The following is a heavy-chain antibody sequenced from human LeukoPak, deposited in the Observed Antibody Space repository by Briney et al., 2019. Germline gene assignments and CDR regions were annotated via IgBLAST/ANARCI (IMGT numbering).Heavy chain of an antibody. CDR2: XXPNSGGT. D-gene: IGHD3-22*01. CDR3: ARDRDDSSGYLYFQH. V-gene: IGHV1-2*02. J-gene: IGHJ1*01. CDR1: GYTFTGYY. Sequence: ASVKVSCKASGYTFTGYYMHWVRQAPGQGLXXXXXXXPNSGGTNYAQKFQGRVTMTRDTSISTAYMELSRLRSDDTAVYYCARDRDDSSGYLYFQHWGQGTLVTVSS.